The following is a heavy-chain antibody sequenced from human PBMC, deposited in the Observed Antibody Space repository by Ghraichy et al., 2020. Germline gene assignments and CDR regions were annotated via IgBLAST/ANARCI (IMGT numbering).Heavy chain of an antibody. V-gene: IGHV3-23*01. CDR2: ISGSGDNT. Sequence: GSLRLSCAASGFTFSNYAMSWVRQAPGKGLEWVSSISGSGDNTYCADSVKGRFTISRDNSKNTLYLQMNSLRAGDTAVYYCARDMYYDTSGGGQGTLVTVSS. CDR1: GFTFSNYA. J-gene: IGHJ4*02. CDR3: ARDMYYDTSG. D-gene: IGHD3-22*01.